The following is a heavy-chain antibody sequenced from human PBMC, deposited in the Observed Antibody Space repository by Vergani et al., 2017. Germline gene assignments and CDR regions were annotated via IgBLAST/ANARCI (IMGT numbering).Heavy chain of an antibody. CDR1: GYSISSGYY. J-gene: IGHJ5*02. Sequence: QVQLQESGPGLVKPSETLSLTCAVSGYSISSGYYWGWIRQPPGKGLEWIGSIYHSGSTYYNPSLKSRVTISVDTSKNQFSLKLSSVTAADTAVYYCARSAWLRLNWFDPWGQGTLVTVSS. CDR3: ARSAWLRLNWFDP. V-gene: IGHV4-38-2*01. D-gene: IGHD5-12*01. CDR2: IYHSGST.